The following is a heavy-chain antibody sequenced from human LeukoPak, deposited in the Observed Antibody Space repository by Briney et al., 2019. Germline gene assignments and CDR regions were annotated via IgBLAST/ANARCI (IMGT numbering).Heavy chain of an antibody. D-gene: IGHD2-15*01. V-gene: IGHV4-39*07. CDR1: GGSISSSSYY. CDR2: IYYSGST. CDR3: ARDEGYCSGGSCYSEWAFDI. J-gene: IGHJ3*02. Sequence: PSETLSLTCTVSGGSISSSSYYWGWVRQPRGKGLEWIGSIYYSGSTYYNPSLKSRVTISVDTSKNQFSLKLSSVTAADTAVYYCARDEGYCSGGSCYSEWAFDIWGQGTMVTVSS.